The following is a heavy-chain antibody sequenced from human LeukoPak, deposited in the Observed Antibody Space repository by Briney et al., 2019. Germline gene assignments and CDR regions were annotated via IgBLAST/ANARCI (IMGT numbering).Heavy chain of an antibody. V-gene: IGHV3-74*01. CDR3: ARPGIALAGDY. D-gene: IGHD6-19*01. CDR1: GFTFSSYW. CDR2: INNDGSLT. J-gene: IGHJ4*02. Sequence: PGGSLRLSCAASGFTFSSYWMHWVRQTAGKGLVWVSRINNDGSLTNYADSVKGRFTISRDNAKNTLYLQMNSLRAEDTAVYYCARPGIALAGDYWGQGALVTVSS.